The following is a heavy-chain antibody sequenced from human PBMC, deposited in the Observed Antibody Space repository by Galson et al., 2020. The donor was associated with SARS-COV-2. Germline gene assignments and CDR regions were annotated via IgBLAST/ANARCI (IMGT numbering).Heavy chain of an antibody. CDR2: IYTSGST. V-gene: IGHV4-4*07. Sequence: SETLSLTCTVSGGSISSYYWSWIRQPAGKGLEWIGRIYTSGSTNYNPSLKSRVTMSVDTSKNQFSLKLSSVTAADTAVYYCARLGVVGATTAFDIWGQGTMVTVSS. CDR1: GGSISSYY. J-gene: IGHJ3*02. D-gene: IGHD1-26*01. CDR3: ARLGVVGATTAFDI.